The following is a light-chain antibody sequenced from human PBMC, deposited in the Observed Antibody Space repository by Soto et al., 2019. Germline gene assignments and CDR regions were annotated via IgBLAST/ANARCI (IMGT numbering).Light chain of an antibody. CDR2: DAS. Sequence: EIVLTQSPGTLSLSPGERATLSCRASQSVGSSYLAWYQQKPGQAPRLLIYDASSRVTGIPHRFSGSGSATDFTLTISRLESEDFAVYYCQHYGSSPQTFGPGTKVEIK. J-gene: IGKJ1*01. CDR3: QHYGSSPQT. V-gene: IGKV3-20*01. CDR1: QSVGSSY.